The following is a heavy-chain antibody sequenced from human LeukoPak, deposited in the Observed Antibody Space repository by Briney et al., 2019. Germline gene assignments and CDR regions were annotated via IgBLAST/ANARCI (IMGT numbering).Heavy chain of an antibody. D-gene: IGHD3-10*01. CDR2: IIPIFGTA. V-gene: IGHV1-69*05. CDR1: GGTFSSYA. J-gene: IGHJ3*02. Sequence: SVKVSCKASGGTFSSYAISWVRQAPGQGLEWMGGIIPIFGTANYAQKFQGRVTITTDESTSTAYMELSSLRSEDTAVYYCARVYGSGSPDAFDIWGQGTTVTVSS. CDR3: ARVYGSGSPDAFDI.